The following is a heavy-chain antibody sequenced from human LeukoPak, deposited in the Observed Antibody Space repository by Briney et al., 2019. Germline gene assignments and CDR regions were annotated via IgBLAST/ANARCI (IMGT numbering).Heavy chain of an antibody. CDR3: ARSIGLTGGGVDV. CDR1: GFTFSDYN. V-gene: IGHV3-11*01. CDR2: ITGSGNTI. J-gene: IGHJ6*02. Sequence: NPGGSLRLSCAASGFTFSDYNMNWVRQAPGKGLEWVSYITGSGNTINYADSVKDRFTISRDKAKNSLYLQMNSLRDEDTAVYYCARSIGLTGGGVDVWGQGTTVTVYS. D-gene: IGHD3-9*01.